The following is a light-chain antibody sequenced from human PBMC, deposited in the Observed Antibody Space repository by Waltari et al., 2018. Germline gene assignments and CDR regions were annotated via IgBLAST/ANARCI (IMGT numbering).Light chain of an antibody. Sequence: QSALTQPASVSGSPGQSITISCTGTSSDVGAYNYVPWYQQHPGKAPKLMIFGVSNRPSGVSNRFSGSKSGNTASLTISGLQAEDEAGYYCSSYISSSTLELFGGGTSLTVL. V-gene: IGLV2-14*03. J-gene: IGLJ2*01. CDR3: SSYISSSTLEL. CDR2: GVS. CDR1: SSDVGAYNY.